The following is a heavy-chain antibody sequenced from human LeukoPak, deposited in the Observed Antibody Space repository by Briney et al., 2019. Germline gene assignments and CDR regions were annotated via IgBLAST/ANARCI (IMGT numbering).Heavy chain of an antibody. CDR1: GFTLSTYS. D-gene: IGHD4-17*01. CDR2: IYSGGST. Sequence: GGSLRLSCAASGFTLSTYSMNWVRQAPGKGLEWVSVIYSGGSTYYADSVKGRFTISRDNSKNTLYLQMNSLRAEDTAVYYCARDRGDYGDYNARFDYWGQGTLVTVSS. CDR3: ARDRGDYGDYNARFDY. V-gene: IGHV3-53*01. J-gene: IGHJ4*02.